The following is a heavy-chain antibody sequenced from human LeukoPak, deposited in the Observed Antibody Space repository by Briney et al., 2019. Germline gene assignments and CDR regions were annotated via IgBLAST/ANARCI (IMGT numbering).Heavy chain of an antibody. Sequence: GGSLRLSCTVSGFTVSSNSMSWVRQAPGKGLEWVSFIYSGTIHYSDSVKGRFTISRDNTKNSLYLLMNTLRAEDTAVYYCARDKSVWPPKGTPTYPIDYWGQGTLVTVSS. CDR1: GFTVSSNS. CDR3: ARDKSVWPPKGTPTYPIDY. J-gene: IGHJ4*02. CDR2: IYSGTI. V-gene: IGHV3-53*01. D-gene: IGHD1-7*01.